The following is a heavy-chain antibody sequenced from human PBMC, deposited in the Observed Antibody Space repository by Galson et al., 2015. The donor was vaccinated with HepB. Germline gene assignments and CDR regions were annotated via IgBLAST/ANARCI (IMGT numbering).Heavy chain of an antibody. V-gene: IGHV1-69*13. CDR2: IIPIFGTA. J-gene: IGHJ4*02. CDR3: ARGLPLMVRGYYFDY. Sequence: SVKVSCKASGYTFSSYAISWVRQAPGQGLEWMGGIIPIFGTANYAQKFQGRVTITADESTSTAYMELSSLRSEDTAVYYCARGLPLMVRGYYFDYWGQGTLVTVSS. CDR1: GYTFSSYA. D-gene: IGHD3-10*01.